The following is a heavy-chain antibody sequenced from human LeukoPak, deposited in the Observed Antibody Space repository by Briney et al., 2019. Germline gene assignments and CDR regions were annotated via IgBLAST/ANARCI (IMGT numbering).Heavy chain of an antibody. D-gene: IGHD3-22*01. J-gene: IGHJ2*01. V-gene: IGHV4-59*01. CDR2: IYYSGIT. Sequence: SETLSLTCAVSGGSISSDYWTWIRQPPGKGLEWTGYIYYSGITNYNSSLKSRVTISVDTSKKQFSLKLSSVTTADTAVYYCARQFDSNGYYSIDLWGRGTLVTVSS. CDR3: ARQFDSNGYYSIDL. CDR1: GGSISSDY.